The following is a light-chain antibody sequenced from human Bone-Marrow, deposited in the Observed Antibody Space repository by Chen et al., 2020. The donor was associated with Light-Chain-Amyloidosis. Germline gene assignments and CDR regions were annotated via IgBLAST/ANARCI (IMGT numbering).Light chain of an antibody. J-gene: IGKJ4*01. CDR3: QQYYISPLT. CDR1: QSVLFTSNNKNY. V-gene: IGKV4-1*01. Sequence: IVLTQSPDSLTVSLGERATIKCESSQSVLFTSNNKNYLAWYQQRPGQPPKLLISWASTRESGVPDRFSGSGSGTHFTLNISRLRAEDVAVYYCQQYYISPLTFGGGTKVGVK. CDR2: WAS.